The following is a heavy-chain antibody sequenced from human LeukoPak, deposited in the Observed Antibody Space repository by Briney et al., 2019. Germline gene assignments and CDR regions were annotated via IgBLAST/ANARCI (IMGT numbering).Heavy chain of an antibody. CDR1: GGSISNNY. D-gene: IGHD2-21*02. CDR2: ISHSGST. Sequence: PSETLSLTWTVSGGSISNNYWSWVRQTPGKGLEWLGYISHSGSTTYNPSLKSRVKISVDTPNSQFSLKLSSVTAADTAVYYCARRPMVSLIPHDAFDIWGQGTMVTVSS. J-gene: IGHJ3*02. CDR3: ARRPMVSLIPHDAFDI. V-gene: IGHV4-59*12.